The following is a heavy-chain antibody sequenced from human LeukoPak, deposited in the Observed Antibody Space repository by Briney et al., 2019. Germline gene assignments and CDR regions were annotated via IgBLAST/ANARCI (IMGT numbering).Heavy chain of an antibody. Sequence: GASVKVSCKASGYTFTSYGISWVRQAPGQGLEWMGWISAYNGNTNYAQKLQGRVTMTTDTSTSTAYMELRSLRSDDTAVYYCAREQYSSSWYTYYYYGMDVWGQGTTVTVSS. CDR1: GYTFTSYG. CDR2: ISAYNGNT. J-gene: IGHJ6*02. D-gene: IGHD6-13*01. V-gene: IGHV1-18*01. CDR3: AREQYSSSWYTYYYYGMDV.